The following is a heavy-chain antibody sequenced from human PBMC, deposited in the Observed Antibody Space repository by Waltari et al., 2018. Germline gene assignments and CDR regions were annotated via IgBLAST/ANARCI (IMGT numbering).Heavy chain of an antibody. CDR3: ARDRDEYGDYDWFDH. Sequence: QVQVQESGPGLVKPSETLSLTCTVSVYSLSSGYYWGWIRQPPGKGLGWIGSIYHSGRTDYSPSLKSRVTLSLDTSKNQFSLKLSSVTAADTAVYYCARDRDEYGDYDWFDHWGQGTLVTVSS. D-gene: IGHD4-17*01. V-gene: IGHV4-38-2*02. J-gene: IGHJ5*02. CDR1: VYSLSSGYY. CDR2: IYHSGRT.